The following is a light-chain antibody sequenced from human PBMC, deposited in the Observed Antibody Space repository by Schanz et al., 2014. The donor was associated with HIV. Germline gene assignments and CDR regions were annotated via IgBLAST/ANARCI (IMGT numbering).Light chain of an antibody. V-gene: IGKV3D-20*02. J-gene: IGKJ2*01. CDR1: QSVSSSY. Sequence: EIVLTQSPGTLSLSPGERATLSCRVSQSVSSSYLAWYQQKPGQSPRLLIYGPSFRATGIPDRFSGSGSGTDFTLTISRLEPEDFAVYYCHERTNWHPRDAFGQGTKLEIK. CDR3: HERTNWHPRDA. CDR2: GPS.